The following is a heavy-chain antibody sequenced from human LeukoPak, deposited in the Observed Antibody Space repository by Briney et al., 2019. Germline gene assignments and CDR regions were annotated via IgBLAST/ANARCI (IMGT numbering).Heavy chain of an antibody. V-gene: IGHV4-59*01. CDR3: VRHTPSGWYQVVY. Sequence: SETLSLTCTVAGGSISNYFGSWIRQPPGKGLGWVGFISYSGSTDHNPSLQRRGSISVDESKNKFALKLNSMTAADTAVYYCVRHTPSGWYQVVYWGERTLVTLSS. CDR2: ISYSGST. D-gene: IGHD6-19*01. J-gene: IGHJ4*02. CDR1: GGSISNYF.